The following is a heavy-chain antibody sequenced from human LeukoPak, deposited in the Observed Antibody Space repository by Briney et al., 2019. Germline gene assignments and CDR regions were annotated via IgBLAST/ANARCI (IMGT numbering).Heavy chain of an antibody. CDR2: IKQDGSEK. CDR1: GFTFTSYW. J-gene: IGHJ4*02. V-gene: IGHV3-7*01. CDR3: ARDGPIAVAGTDY. D-gene: IGHD6-19*01. Sequence: PGGSLRLSCAASGFTFTSYWMTWVRQAPGKGLEWVGNIKQDGSEKYYVDSVKGRFTISRDNAKNSLYLQMNSLRAEDTAVYYCARDGPIAVAGTDYWGQGTLVTVSS.